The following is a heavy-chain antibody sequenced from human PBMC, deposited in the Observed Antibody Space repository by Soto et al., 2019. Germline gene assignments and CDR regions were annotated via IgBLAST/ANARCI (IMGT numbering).Heavy chain of an antibody. J-gene: IGHJ4*02. CDR3: ARVVTGQGFDY. CDR2: IGSSSSPI. V-gene: IGHV3-48*02. CDR1: GFTFSSYN. D-gene: IGHD2-21*02. Sequence: ESGGGLVQPGGSLRLSCAASGFTFSSYNMNWVRQAPGKGLEWVSYIGSSSSPIYYADSVKGRFTMSRDNAKKSLYLQMNNLRDEDTAVFYCARVVTGQGFDYWGQGTQVTVSS.